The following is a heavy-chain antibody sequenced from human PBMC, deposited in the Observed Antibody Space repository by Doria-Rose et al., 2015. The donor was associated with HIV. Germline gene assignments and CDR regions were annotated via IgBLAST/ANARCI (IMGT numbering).Heavy chain of an antibody. J-gene: IGHJ4*02. CDR3: ARIKSSRWYHKYYFDF. CDR1: GVSLSSPGMG. Sequence: QITLKESGPVLVKPTETLTLTCTVSGVSLSSPGMGVSWIRQPPGKALEWLANIFSDDDRSYKTSLKSRLTISRGTSKRQAVLTMTDMDPVDTATYYCARIKSSRWYHKYYFDFWGQGTLVIVSA. D-gene: IGHD6-13*01. V-gene: IGHV2-26*01. CDR2: IFSDDDR.